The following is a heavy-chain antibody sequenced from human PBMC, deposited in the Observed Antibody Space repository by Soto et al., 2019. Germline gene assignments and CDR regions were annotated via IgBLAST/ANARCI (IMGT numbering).Heavy chain of an antibody. CDR3: AKGPLVVVVAALDP. CDR1: GDSRISFY. Sequence: SETHSLTSTVSGDSRISFYWSWIRQPPGKELEWIAYIYYSGSTNYNPSLRSRVTISVDTSKNQFSLNLTSVTAADTAVYYCAKGPLVVVVAALDPWGQGTLVTVSS. D-gene: IGHD2-15*01. V-gene: IGHV4-59*01. CDR2: IYYSGST. J-gene: IGHJ5*02.